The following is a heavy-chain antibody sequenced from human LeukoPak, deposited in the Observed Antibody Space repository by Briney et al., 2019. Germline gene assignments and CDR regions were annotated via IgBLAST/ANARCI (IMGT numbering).Heavy chain of an antibody. Sequence: ASVRVSCKASGYTFTGYYMHWVRQAPGQGLEWMGRINPNSGGTNYAQKFQGRVTMTRDTSISTAYMELSRLRSDDTAVYYCARGGLIRLATIRDFDYWGQGTLVTVSS. D-gene: IGHD5-12*01. CDR1: GYTFTGYY. J-gene: IGHJ4*02. V-gene: IGHV1-2*06. CDR2: INPNSGGT. CDR3: ARGGLIRLATIRDFDY.